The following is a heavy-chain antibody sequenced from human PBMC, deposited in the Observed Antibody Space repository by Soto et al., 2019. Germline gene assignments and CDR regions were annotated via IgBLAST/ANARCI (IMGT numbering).Heavy chain of an antibody. CDR3: TLAPYFWSGYYTGY. V-gene: IGHV3-49*03. J-gene: IGHJ4*02. CDR1: GFTFGDYA. D-gene: IGHD3-3*01. CDR2: IRSKAYGGTT. Sequence: PGGSLRLSCTASGFTFGDYAMSWFRQAPGKGLEWVGFIRSKAYGGTTEYAASVKGRFTISRDDSKSIAYLQMNSLKTEDTAVYYCTLAPYFWSGYYTGYWGQGTLVTVSS.